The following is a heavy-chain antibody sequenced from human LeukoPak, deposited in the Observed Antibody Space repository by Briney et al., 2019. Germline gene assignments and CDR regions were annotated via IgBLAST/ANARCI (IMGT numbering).Heavy chain of an antibody. CDR2: IKLDGSVK. D-gene: IGHD2-2*01. CDR1: GFTFSNYW. J-gene: IGHJ4*02. Sequence: GGSLRLSCAAFGFTFSNYWMNWVRQAPGKGLEWVAIIKLDGSVKYYVDSVKGRFSISRDNAKNSVYLQMNNLRAEDTAVYYCARDCSSTSCYVDVDYWGQGTLVTVSS. V-gene: IGHV3-7*01. CDR3: ARDCSSTSCYVDVDY.